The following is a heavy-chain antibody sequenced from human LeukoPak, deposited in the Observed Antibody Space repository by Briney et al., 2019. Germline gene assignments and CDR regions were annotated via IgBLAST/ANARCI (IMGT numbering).Heavy chain of an antibody. D-gene: IGHD6-6*01. CDR1: GFTFSSYA. J-gene: IGHJ4*02. V-gene: IGHV3-23*01. Sequence: GGSLRLPCAASGFTFSSYAMSWVRQAPGKGLEWVSAISGSGGSTYYADSVKGRFTISRDNSKNTLYLQMNSLRAEDTAVYYCGYSSSSLGPGWYYFDYWGQGTLVTVSS. CDR3: GYSSSSLGPGWYYFDY. CDR2: ISGSGGST.